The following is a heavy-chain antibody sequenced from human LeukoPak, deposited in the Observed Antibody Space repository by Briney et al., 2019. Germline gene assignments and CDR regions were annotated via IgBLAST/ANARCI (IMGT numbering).Heavy chain of an antibody. CDR1: GFTFSSYS. CDR3: ARDQAVVTPYPDY. CDR2: ISSSSSYI. V-gene: IGHV3-21*01. Sequence: GGSLRLSCAASGFTFSSYSMNWVRQAPGKGLEWVSSISSSSSYICYADSVKGRFTISRDNAKNSLYLQMNSLRAEDTAVYYCARDQAVVTPYPDYWGQGTLVTVSS. D-gene: IGHD4-23*01. J-gene: IGHJ4*02.